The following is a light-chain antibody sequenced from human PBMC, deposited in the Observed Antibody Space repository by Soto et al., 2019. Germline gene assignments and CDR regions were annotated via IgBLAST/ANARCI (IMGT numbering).Light chain of an antibody. Sequence: ELALTQSPPTLSLSAAESATLSCRTSQSIRSHLAWYQLRPGQAPRVLIYASSTRATGVPARFSGSGSGTEFTLTISSLQSEDFAVYYCQQYNVWPGWTLGQGPKVDI. CDR2: ASS. CDR1: QSIRSH. J-gene: IGKJ1*01. CDR3: QQYNVWPGWT. V-gene: IGKV3-15*01.